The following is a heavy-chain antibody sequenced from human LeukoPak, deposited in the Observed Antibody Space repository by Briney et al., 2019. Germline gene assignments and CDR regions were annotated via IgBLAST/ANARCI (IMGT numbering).Heavy chain of an antibody. CDR3: ARDAIYDSSGYYYVAAFDI. CDR2: IYYSGST. Sequence: PWETLSLTCTVSGGSISSSSYYWGWIRQPPGKGLEWIGSIYYSGSTYYNPSLKSRVTISVDTSKNQFSLKLSSVTAADTAVYYCARDAIYDSSGYYYVAAFDIWGQGTMVTVSS. V-gene: IGHV4-39*07. D-gene: IGHD3-22*01. CDR1: GGSISSSSYY. J-gene: IGHJ3*02.